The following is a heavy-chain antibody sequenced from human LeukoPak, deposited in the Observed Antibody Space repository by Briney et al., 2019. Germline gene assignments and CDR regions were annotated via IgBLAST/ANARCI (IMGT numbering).Heavy chain of an antibody. V-gene: IGHV3-15*01. CDR2: IKSQRDGGTA. J-gene: IGHJ4*02. CDR3: TTDLGSGSLFDY. CDR1: GFTFSYAW. Sequence: PGGSLRLSCAASGFTFSYAWMSWVRQTPGKGLEWVGRIKSQRDGGTADSAAPVKGRFTISRHDSRDTVYLQMSSLKAEDTAVYFCTTDLGSGSLFDYWGQGILVTVSS. D-gene: IGHD1-26*01.